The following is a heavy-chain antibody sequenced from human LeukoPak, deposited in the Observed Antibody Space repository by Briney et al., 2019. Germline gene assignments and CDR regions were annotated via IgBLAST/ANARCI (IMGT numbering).Heavy chain of an antibody. CDR1: GFTFSSYE. D-gene: IGHD6-19*01. V-gene: IGHV3-48*03. CDR2: ISSSGSTI. Sequence: PGGSLRLSCAASGFTFSSYEMNWVRQAPGKGLEWVSYISSSGSTIYYAASVKGRFTISRDNAKNSLYLQMNSLRAEDTAVYYCARGYSSGPLSDDAFDIWGQGTMVTVSS. J-gene: IGHJ3*02. CDR3: ARGYSSGPLSDDAFDI.